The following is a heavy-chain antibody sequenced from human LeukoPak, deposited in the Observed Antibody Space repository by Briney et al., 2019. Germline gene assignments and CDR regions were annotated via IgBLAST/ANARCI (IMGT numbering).Heavy chain of an antibody. D-gene: IGHD2-2*01. CDR2: INPSGGST. CDR3: ARDPNIVVVPAAMLLDY. J-gene: IGHJ4*02. Sequence: ASVKVSCKASGYTFTSYYMHWVRQAPGQGLEWMGIINPSGGSTSYAQKFQGRVTMTRDTSTSTVYMELSSLRSDDTAVYYCARDPNIVVVPAAMLLDYWGQGTLVTVSS. CDR1: GYTFTSYY. V-gene: IGHV1-46*01.